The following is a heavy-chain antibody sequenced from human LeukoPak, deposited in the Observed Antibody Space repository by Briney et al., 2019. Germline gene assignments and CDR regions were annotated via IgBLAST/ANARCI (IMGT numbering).Heavy chain of an antibody. CDR1: GFTFSSYG. D-gene: IGHD5-18*01. Sequence: GGSLRLSCAASGFTFSSYGMHWVRQAPGKGLEWVAVISYDGSNKYYADSVKGRFTISRDNSKNTLYLQMNSLRAEDTAVYCCAKVPRPHTAMEYYFDYWGQGTLVTVSS. CDR2: ISYDGSNK. J-gene: IGHJ4*02. CDR3: AKVPRPHTAMEYYFDY. V-gene: IGHV3-30*18.